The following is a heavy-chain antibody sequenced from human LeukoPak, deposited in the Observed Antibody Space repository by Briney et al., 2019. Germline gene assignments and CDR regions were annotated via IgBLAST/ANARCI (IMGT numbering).Heavy chain of an antibody. Sequence: SETLSLTCAVHGGSLRGHYWSWIRQPPGKGLEWIGDFNHGGSTNYNPSLKSRVFISVDTPMNQLSLRVTSVTATDTAIYYCARGRYYDFWSGTMEGMDVWGQGTTVIVSS. D-gene: IGHD3-3*01. V-gene: IGHV4-34*01. CDR2: FNHGGST. J-gene: IGHJ6*02. CDR1: GGSLRGHY. CDR3: ARGRYYDFWSGTMEGMDV.